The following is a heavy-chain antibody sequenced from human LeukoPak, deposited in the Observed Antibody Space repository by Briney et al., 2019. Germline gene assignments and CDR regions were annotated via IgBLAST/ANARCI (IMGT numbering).Heavy chain of an antibody. Sequence: SETLSLTCTVSGGSIRSYHWTWIRQPPGKGLEWIGYINYSGSTTYNPSLKSRVTMSRDPSKNEFSLELGSVTAADKAVYYCARGHPRLDVWGQGTTVTVSS. V-gene: IGHV4-59*08. J-gene: IGHJ6*02. CDR3: ARGHPRLDV. CDR2: INYSGST. CDR1: GGSIRSYH.